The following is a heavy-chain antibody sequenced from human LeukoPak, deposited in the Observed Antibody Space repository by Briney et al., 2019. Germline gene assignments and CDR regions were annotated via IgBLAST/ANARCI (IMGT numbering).Heavy chain of an antibody. D-gene: IGHD6-6*01. CDR2: IYYSGGT. Sequence: PSETLSLTCTVSGGSISSYYWTWIRQPPGKGLGLEWIGYIYYSGGTNYNPYLKSRVTISIDTSKNQVSLKLSTVTAADTAVYYCARLWDSSSSLDYWGQGTRVTVSS. CDR3: ARLWDSSSSLDY. J-gene: IGHJ4*02. CDR1: GGSISSYY. V-gene: IGHV4-59*08.